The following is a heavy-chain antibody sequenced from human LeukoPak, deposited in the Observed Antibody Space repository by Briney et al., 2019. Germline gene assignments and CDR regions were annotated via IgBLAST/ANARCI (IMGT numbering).Heavy chain of an antibody. CDR2: IYYSGST. V-gene: IGHV4-31*03. D-gene: IGHD3-10*01. CDR1: GGSISSGGYY. CDR3: ARGRITMVRGVGGYYYYGMDV. Sequence: SQTLSLTCTVSGGSISSGGYYWSWIRQHPGKGLEWIGYIYYSGSTYYNPSLKSRVTISVDTSKNQFSLKLSSVTAADTAVYYCARGRITMVRGVGGYYYYGMDVWGKGTTVTVSS. J-gene: IGHJ6*04.